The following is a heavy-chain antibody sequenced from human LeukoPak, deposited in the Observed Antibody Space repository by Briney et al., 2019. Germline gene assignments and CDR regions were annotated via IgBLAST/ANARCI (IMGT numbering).Heavy chain of an antibody. D-gene: IGHD2-21*01. Sequence: KPSETLSLTCSVSGGSISSYYWSWIRQPPGKGLEWIGSIYHSGSTYYNPSLKSRVTISVDTSKNQFSLKLSSVTAADTAVYYCARGSQHFDPWGQGTLVTVSS. J-gene: IGHJ5*02. V-gene: IGHV4-39*07. CDR1: GGSISSYY. CDR3: ARGSQHFDP. CDR2: IYHSGST.